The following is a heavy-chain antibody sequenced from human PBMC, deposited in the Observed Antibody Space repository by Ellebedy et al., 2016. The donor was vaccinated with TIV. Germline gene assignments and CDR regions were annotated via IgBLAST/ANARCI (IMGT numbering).Heavy chain of an antibody. CDR1: AGSISSYY. CDR3: AREGHQWLRSWFDP. J-gene: IGHJ5*02. CDR2: IYYSGST. V-gene: IGHV4-59*01. D-gene: IGHD6-19*01. Sequence: MPSETLSLTCTVSAGSISSYYWSWIRQTPGKGLEWIGYIYYSGSTNYNPSLKSRVTISVDTSKNQFSLKLSSVTAADTAVYYCAREGHQWLRSWFDPWGQGTLVTVSS.